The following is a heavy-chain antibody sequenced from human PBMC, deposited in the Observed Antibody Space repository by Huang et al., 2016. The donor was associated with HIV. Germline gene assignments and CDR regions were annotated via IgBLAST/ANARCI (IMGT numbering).Heavy chain of an antibody. CDR2: IYYNGRT. J-gene: IGHJ6*03. CDR1: GGSITRGGHY. V-gene: IGHV4-30-4*08. CDR3: ARGLLYSGAAYMDV. Sequence: VQLQESGPGLVKPSQTLSLFCSVYGGSITRGGHYWCWSRQSPGKGLVWMRTIYYNGRTYSNPCLKRRLSISVETSKNQFPLRLSSVTATDTAVYLGARGLLYSGAAYMDVWGKGTSVTVSS. D-gene: IGHD3-10*01.